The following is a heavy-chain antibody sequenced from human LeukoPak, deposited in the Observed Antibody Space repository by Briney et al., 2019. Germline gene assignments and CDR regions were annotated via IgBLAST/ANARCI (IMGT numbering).Heavy chain of an antibody. Sequence: GGSLRPSCVASGFTFSNAWMSWVRQAPGKGLEWVGRIKSKTDGGTTDYAAPVKGRFTTSRDDSKNTLNLQMNSLKTEDTAVYYCTPSIAVAGSLDYWGQGTLVTVSS. J-gene: IGHJ4*02. CDR1: GFTFSNAW. D-gene: IGHD6-19*01. CDR2: IKSKTDGGTT. V-gene: IGHV3-15*01. CDR3: TPSIAVAGSLDY.